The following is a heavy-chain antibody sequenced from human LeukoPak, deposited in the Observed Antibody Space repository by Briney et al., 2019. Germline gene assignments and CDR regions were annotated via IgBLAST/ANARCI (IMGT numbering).Heavy chain of an antibody. J-gene: IGHJ6*03. CDR2: SIPIFGTA. CDR1: GGTFSSYA. D-gene: IGHD6-13*01. Sequence: SVKVSCKASGGTFSSYAISWVRQAPGQGLEWMGGSIPIFGTANYAQKFHGRVTITADKSTSTDYMELSSLRSEDAAVYYCARSYTGYSSSRWHSYYMDVWGKGTTVTVSS. CDR3: ARSYTGYSSSRWHSYYMDV. V-gene: IGHV1-69*06.